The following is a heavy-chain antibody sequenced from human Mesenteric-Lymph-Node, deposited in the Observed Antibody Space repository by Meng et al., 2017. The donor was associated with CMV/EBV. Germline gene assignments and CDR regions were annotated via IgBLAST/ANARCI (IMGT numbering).Heavy chain of an antibody. CDR1: GASISSYH. CDR3: AKVKDFWSGPAGFPDGFDI. CDR2: MYYSGST. V-gene: IGHV4-59*01. Sequence: SETLSLTCTVSGASISSYHWSWIRQPPGKGLEWIGYMYYSGSTNYNPSLKSRVTLSVDTSKNQFSLKLSSVTAADTAVYYCAKVKDFWSGPAGFPDGFDIWGQGTMVTVSS. D-gene: IGHD3-3*01. J-gene: IGHJ3*02.